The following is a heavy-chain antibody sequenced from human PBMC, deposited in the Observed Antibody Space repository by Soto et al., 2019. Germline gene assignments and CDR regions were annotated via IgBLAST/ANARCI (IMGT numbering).Heavy chain of an antibody. CDR1: GFTFSSYA. J-gene: IGHJ3*02. V-gene: IGHV3-23*01. CDR3: AKVSGVSGRENDAFDI. D-gene: IGHD6-19*01. Sequence: EVQLLESGGGLVQPGGSLRLSCAASGFTFSSYAMSWVRQAPGKGLEWVSAISGSGGSTYYADSVKGRFTISRDNSKNTLYLQINSLRADDTAVYYCAKVSGVSGRENDAFDIWGQGTMVTVSS. CDR2: ISGSGGST.